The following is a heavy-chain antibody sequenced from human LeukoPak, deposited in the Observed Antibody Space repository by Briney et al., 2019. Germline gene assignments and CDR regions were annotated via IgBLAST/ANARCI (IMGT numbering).Heavy chain of an antibody. J-gene: IGHJ6*04. CDR2: INPSGGST. Sequence: GASVKVSCKASGYTFTSYYMHWVRQAPGQGLEWMGIINPSGGSTSYAQKFQGRVTVTRDTSTSTVYMELSSLRSEDTAVYYCARAHPGDLIVVVPAAIELSDGMDVWGKGTTVTVSS. V-gene: IGHV1-46*01. D-gene: IGHD2-2*01. CDR1: GYTFTSYY. CDR3: ARAHPGDLIVVVPAAIELSDGMDV.